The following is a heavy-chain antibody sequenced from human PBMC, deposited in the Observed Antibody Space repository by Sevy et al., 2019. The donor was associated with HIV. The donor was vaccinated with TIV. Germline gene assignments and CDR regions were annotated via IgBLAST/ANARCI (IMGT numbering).Heavy chain of an antibody. V-gene: IGHV3-21*01. D-gene: IGHD6-13*01. CDR3: ASEKEQLVLWPYYGMDV. J-gene: IGHJ6*02. Sequence: GGSLRLSCAASGLRFSNYNMNWVRQAPGQGLEWVACISNSSSYIYYVDSVKGRFTISRDNAKNSLYLQMNSLRTEDTAVYYCASEKEQLVLWPYYGMDVWGQGTTVTVSS. CDR1: GLRFSNYN. CDR2: ISNSSSYI.